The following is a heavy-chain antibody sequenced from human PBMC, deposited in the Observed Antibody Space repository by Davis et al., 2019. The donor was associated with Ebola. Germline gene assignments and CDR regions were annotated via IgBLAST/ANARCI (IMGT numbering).Heavy chain of an antibody. CDR2: IYPGDSDT. V-gene: IGHV5-51*01. J-gene: IGHJ3*02. CDR1: GYRFTDYW. CDR3: ARPLNPRAADAFDI. Sequence: GESLKISCKGSGYRFTDYWIGWVRQLPGKGLEWMGIIYPGDSDTRYSPSFQGQVTISADKSISTAYLQWSSLKASDTAMYYCARPLNPRAADAFDIWGQGTMVTVSS.